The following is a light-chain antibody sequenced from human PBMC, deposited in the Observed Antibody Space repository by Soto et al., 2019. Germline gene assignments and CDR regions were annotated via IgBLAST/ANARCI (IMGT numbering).Light chain of an antibody. CDR3: KQYNSYWK. J-gene: IGKJ1*01. Sequence: DIQMTHSPSTLSASVLYIVTITFRSSQSISSWLAWYQQRLGRAPRLLIYDASSLESGVPSRFSGSGSGTEFTLTISSLQPDDFATYYCKQYNSYWKFGQGTKVDIK. CDR2: DAS. V-gene: IGKV1-5*01. CDR1: QSISSW.